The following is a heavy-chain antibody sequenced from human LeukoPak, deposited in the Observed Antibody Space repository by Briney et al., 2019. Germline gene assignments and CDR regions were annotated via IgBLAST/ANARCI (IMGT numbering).Heavy chain of an antibody. Sequence: TGGSLRLSCAASGFTFSSYEMNWVRQAPGKGLEWVSYISSSGSIIYYADSVKGRFTISRDNDKTSLYLQMNSLRAEATAMYYCARVQRTYYFDYWGQGTLDTVSS. CDR3: ARVQRTYYFDY. V-gene: IGHV3-48*03. CDR2: ISSSGSII. J-gene: IGHJ4*02. CDR1: GFTFSSYE.